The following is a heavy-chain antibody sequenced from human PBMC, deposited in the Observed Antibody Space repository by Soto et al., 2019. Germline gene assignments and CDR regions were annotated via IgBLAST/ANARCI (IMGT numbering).Heavy chain of an antibody. Sequence: GGSLRLSCAASGFSFSNYAMSWVRQAPGKGLEWVSAIFNSDSSTYYADSVKGRFTISRDNSKNTLYLQMNSLRAEDTAVYYWAKAVGPQSPRPHHWGQGTLVTVSS. V-gene: IGHV3-23*05. J-gene: IGHJ5*02. CDR3: AKAVGPQSPRPHH. CDR1: GFSFSNYA. CDR2: IFNSDSST.